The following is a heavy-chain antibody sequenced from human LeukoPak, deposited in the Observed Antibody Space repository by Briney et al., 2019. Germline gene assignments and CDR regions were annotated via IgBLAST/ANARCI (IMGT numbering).Heavy chain of an antibody. CDR3: ARLSADGYNFFDY. CDR1: GISLSTIGLR. D-gene: IGHD5-24*01. J-gene: IGHJ4*02. V-gene: IGHV2-70*04. CDR2: IDWDDDK. Sequence: SGPTLVKPTQTLTVTCTFSGISLSTIGLRASWIRQPLGKALEWLARIDWDDDKFYSSSLKTRLTISKDTSKNQVVLTMTNMDPVDTAMYYCARLSADGYNFFDYWGQGTLVTVSS.